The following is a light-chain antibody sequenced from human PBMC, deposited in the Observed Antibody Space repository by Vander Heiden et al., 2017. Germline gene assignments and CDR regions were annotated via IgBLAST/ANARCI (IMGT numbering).Light chain of an antibody. Sequence: DIVITQSHDSLAVSLGDRATINSKASKCVLYSSNNKNYLAWYQQKPGQPPKLLIYWASTRESGVPDRFSGSGSGTDFTLTISSLQAEDVAVYYCQQYYSTPLTFGGGTKVEIK. CDR1: KCVLYSSNNKNY. CDR3: QQYYSTPLT. J-gene: IGKJ4*01. CDR2: WAS. V-gene: IGKV4-1*01.